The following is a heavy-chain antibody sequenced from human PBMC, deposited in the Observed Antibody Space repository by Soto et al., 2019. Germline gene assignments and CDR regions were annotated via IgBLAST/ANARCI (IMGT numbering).Heavy chain of an antibody. CDR3: ARHLSVVVTYYYMDV. CDR2: IYYSGST. V-gene: IGHV4-39*01. Sequence: SETLSLTCTVSGGSVSSGSYYWSWIRQPPGKGLEWIGSIYYSGSTYYNPSLKSRVTISVDTSKNQFSLKLSSVTAADTAVYYCARHLSVVVTYYYMDVWGKGTTVTVSS. D-gene: IGHD2-21*02. CDR1: GGSVSSGSYY. J-gene: IGHJ6*03.